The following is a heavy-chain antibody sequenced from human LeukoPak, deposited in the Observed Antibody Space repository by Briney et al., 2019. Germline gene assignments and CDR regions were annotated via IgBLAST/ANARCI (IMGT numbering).Heavy chain of an antibody. D-gene: IGHD3-16*01. CDR2: VSGSGGHT. Sequence: PGGSLRLSCAASGFTFSGYAMTRVRQAPGKGLEWVSAVSGSGGHTYYVDSVKGRFTVSRDSSKNTLYLQMNSLRAEDTAVYYCAKDGALYPFFFDFWGRGILVTVSS. CDR3: AKDGALYPFFFDF. V-gene: IGHV3-23*01. J-gene: IGHJ4*02. CDR1: GFTFSGYA.